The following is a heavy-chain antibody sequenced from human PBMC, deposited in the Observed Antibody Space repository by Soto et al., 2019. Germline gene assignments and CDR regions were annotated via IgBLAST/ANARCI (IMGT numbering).Heavy chain of an antibody. Sequence: QVQLVESGGGVVQPGRSLRLSCAASGFTFSSYAMHWVRKAPGKGLEWVAVISYDGSNKYYADSVKGRFTISRDNSKNTLYLQMNSLRAEDTAVYYCARARSNSYGFVYFDYWGQGTLVTVSS. CDR1: GFTFSSYA. CDR3: ARARSNSYGFVYFDY. CDR2: ISYDGSNK. D-gene: IGHD5-18*01. J-gene: IGHJ4*02. V-gene: IGHV3-30-3*01.